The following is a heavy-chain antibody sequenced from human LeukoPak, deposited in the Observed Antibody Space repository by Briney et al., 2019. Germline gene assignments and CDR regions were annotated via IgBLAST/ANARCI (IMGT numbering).Heavy chain of an antibody. J-gene: IGHJ3*02. CDR3: AKDGGSDPDSFDI. CDR1: GFTFSNYW. Sequence: GGSLRLSCAASGFTFSNYWMHWVRQAPGKGLVWGSRINSDGSSTNYADSVKGRFTISRDNTKNSLYLQMNSLRAEDTAVYYCAKDGGSDPDSFDIWGQGTMVTVSS. CDR2: INSDGSST. D-gene: IGHD2-15*01. V-gene: IGHV3-74*01.